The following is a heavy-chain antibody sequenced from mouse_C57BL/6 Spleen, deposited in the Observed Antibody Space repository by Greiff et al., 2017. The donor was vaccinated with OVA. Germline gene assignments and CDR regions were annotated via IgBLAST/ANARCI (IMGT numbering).Heavy chain of an antibody. V-gene: IGHV1-55*01. J-gene: IGHJ4*01. D-gene: IGHD2-4*01. Sequence: VKLQQPGAELVKPGASVKMSCKASGYTFTSYWITWVKQRPGQGLEWIGDIYPGSGSTNYNEKFKSKATLTVDTSSSTAYMQLSSLTSEDSAVYYCARVFDYDMMDYWGQGTSVTVSS. CDR3: ARVFDYDMMDY. CDR2: IYPGSGST. CDR1: GYTFTSYW.